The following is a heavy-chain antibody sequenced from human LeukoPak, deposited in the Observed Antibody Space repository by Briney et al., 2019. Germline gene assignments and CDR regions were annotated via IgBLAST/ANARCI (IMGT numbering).Heavy chain of an antibody. D-gene: IGHD3-3*01. J-gene: IGHJ4*02. V-gene: IGHV3-9*01. CDR1: GFTFDDYA. CDR2: ISWNSGSI. CDR3: AANFWSGYRFDY. Sequence: GGSLRLSCAASGFTFDDYAMHWVRQAPEKGLEWVSGISWNSGSIGYADSVKGRFTISRDNAKNSLYLQMNSLRAEDTALYYCAANFWSGYRFDYWGQGTLVTVSS.